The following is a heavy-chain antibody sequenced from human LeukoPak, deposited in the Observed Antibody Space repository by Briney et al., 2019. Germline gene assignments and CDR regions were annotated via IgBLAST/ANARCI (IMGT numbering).Heavy chain of an antibody. V-gene: IGHV1-2*02. CDR2: INPNSGGT. CDR1: GYTFTSYG. CDR3: AREEVPSIFGVVIGPNYYYGMDV. D-gene: IGHD3-3*01. Sequence: ASVKVSCNASGYTFTSYGISWVRQAPGQGLEWMGWINPNSGGTNYAQKFQGRVTMTRDTSISTAYMELSRLRSDDTAVYYCAREEVPSIFGVVIGPNYYYGMDVWGQGTTVTVSS. J-gene: IGHJ6*02.